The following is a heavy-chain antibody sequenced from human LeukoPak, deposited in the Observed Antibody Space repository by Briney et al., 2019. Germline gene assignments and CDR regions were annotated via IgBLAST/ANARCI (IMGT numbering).Heavy chain of an antibody. D-gene: IGHD3-10*01. Sequence: GGSLRLYCAASGFTFSSSSMSWVRQAPGKGLEWVSSISSSSSYIYYADSVKGRFTISRDNAKNSLYLQMNSLRAEDTAVYYCARRLTGHVDYWGQGTLVTVSS. CDR3: ARRLTGHVDY. CDR1: GFTFSSSS. CDR2: ISSSSSYI. J-gene: IGHJ4*02. V-gene: IGHV3-21*01.